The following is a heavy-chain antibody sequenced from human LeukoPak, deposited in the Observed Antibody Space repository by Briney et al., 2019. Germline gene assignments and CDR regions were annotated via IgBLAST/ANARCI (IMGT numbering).Heavy chain of an antibody. CDR1: GFTFSSYA. D-gene: IGHD3-22*01. Sequence: PGGSLRLSYAASGFTFSSYAMHWVRQAPGKGLEWVAVISYDGSNKYYADSVKGRFTISRDNSKNTLYLQMNSLRAEDTAVYYCASFMIESVGGYFDYWGQGTLVTVSS. CDR3: ASFMIESVGGYFDY. CDR2: ISYDGSNK. V-gene: IGHV3-30*04. J-gene: IGHJ4*02.